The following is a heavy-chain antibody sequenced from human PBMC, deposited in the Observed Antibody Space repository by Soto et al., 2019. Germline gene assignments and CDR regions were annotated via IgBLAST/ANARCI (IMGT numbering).Heavy chain of an antibody. CDR3: ARLGGYHQAFAL. CDR2: VYYSGST. J-gene: IGHJ4*02. CDR1: GGSIRSYY. Sequence: SETLSLTCTVSGGSIRSYYWSWIRQPPGRGLEWIGYVYYSGSTKYNPSLKSRVTISVDSSKNQFSLKLDSVTAADTAVYYCARLGGYHQAFALCGQGTLVPVSS. V-gene: IGHV4-59*08. D-gene: IGHD3-22*01.